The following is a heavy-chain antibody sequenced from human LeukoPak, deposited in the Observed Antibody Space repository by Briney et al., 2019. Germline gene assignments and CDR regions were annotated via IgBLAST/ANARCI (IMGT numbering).Heavy chain of an antibody. CDR3: ARLRDTMTTPRFDY. D-gene: IGHD4-17*01. J-gene: IGHJ4*02. CDR1: GFPFTTYA. Sequence: GGSLRLSCAASGFPFTTYAMSWVRQAPGKGLEWVSAISGSDGGTHYADSVKGRFTSSRDNSNDTLYLQMNRLRADDTAVYYCARLRDTMTTPRFDYWGQGTLVTVSS. CDR2: ISGSDGGT. V-gene: IGHV3-23*01.